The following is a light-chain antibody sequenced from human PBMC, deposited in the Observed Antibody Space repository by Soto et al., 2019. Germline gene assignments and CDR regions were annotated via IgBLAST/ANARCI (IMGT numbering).Light chain of an antibody. CDR3: QQYNTYRWT. CDR1: QSISSW. Sequence: DIQMTQSPSTLAASVGDRVTITCRASQSISSWVAWYQQKPGKAPKLLIYDASSLKSGVPFRFSGSGSGTEFTLTISSLQPDNFETYYCQQYNTYRWTLGQGTKVDIK. CDR2: DAS. J-gene: IGKJ1*01. V-gene: IGKV1-5*01.